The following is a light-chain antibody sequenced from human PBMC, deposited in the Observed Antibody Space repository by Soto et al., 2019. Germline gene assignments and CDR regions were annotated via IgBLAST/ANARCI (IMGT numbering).Light chain of an antibody. V-gene: IGKV3-20*01. CDR1: QSVSSSY. CDR3: RKYGSSPQT. J-gene: IGKJ2*01. CDR2: GAS. Sequence: EIVLTQSPGTLSLSPGERATLSCRASQSVSSSYLAWYQQKPGQAPRLLIYGASSRATGIPDRFSGSGSGKDFVLTINKLEHEDFALYFCRKYGSSPQTFGQGTKLEIK.